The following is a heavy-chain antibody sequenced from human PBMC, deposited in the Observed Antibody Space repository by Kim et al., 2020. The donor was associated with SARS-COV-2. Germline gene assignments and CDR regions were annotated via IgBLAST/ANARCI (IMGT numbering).Heavy chain of an antibody. Sequence: GVSLRLSCSASGFTFSSYAMHWVRQAPGKGLEYVSAISSNGGSTYYADSVKGRFTISRDNSKNTLYLQMSSLRAEDTAVYYCVKDAGLAIFGVVITSTATYGMDVWGQGTTVTVSS. CDR3: VKDAGLAIFGVVITSTATYGMDV. V-gene: IGHV3-64D*09. CDR2: ISSNGGST. J-gene: IGHJ6*02. CDR1: GFTFSSYA. D-gene: IGHD3-3*01.